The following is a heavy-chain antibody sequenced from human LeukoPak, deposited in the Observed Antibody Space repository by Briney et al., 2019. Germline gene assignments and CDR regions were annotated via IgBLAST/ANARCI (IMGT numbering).Heavy chain of an antibody. J-gene: IGHJ6*03. CDR1: GYTFTGYY. V-gene: IGHV1-2*02. CDR2: INPNSGGT. CDR3: AREQEDDILTGYKYYYYYYMDV. D-gene: IGHD3-9*01. Sequence: GASVKVSCKASGYTFTGYYMHWVRQAPGQGLEWMGWINPNSGGTNYAQKFQGRVTMIRDTSISTAYMELSRLRSDDTAVYYCAREQEDDILTGYKYYYYYYMDVWGKGTTVTVSS.